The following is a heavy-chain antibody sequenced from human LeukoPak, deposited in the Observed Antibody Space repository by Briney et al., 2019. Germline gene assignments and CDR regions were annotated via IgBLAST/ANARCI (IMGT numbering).Heavy chain of an antibody. CDR2: IRYDGSNK. CDR3: AKDPTYGDYYFDY. J-gene: IGHJ4*02. D-gene: IGHD4-17*01. CDR1: GFTFSSYG. V-gene: IGHV3-30*02. Sequence: PGGSLSLSCAASGFTFSSYGMHWVRQAPGKGLEWVAFIRYDGSNKYYADSVKGRFTISRDNSKNTLYLQMNSLRAEDTAVYYCAKDPTYGDYYFDYWGQGTLVTVSS.